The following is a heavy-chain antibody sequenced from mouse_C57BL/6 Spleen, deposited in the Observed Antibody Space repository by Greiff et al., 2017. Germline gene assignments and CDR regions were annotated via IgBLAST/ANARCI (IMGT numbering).Heavy chain of an antibody. V-gene: IGHV1-55*01. Sequence: QVQLQQPGAELVKPGASVKMSCKASGYTFTSYWITWVKQRPGQGLEWIGDIYPGSGSTNYNEKFKSKATLTVDTSSSTAYMQLSSPTSEDSAVYYCARSYYGSSYGFDYWGQGTTLTVSS. J-gene: IGHJ2*01. CDR3: ARSYYGSSYGFDY. CDR1: GYTFTSYW. D-gene: IGHD1-1*01. CDR2: IYPGSGST.